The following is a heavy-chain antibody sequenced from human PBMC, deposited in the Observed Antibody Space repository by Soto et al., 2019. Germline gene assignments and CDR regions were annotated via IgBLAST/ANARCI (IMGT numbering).Heavy chain of an antibody. CDR2: ISYDAINK. J-gene: IGHJ4*02. CDR1: GFIFSSCG. CDR3: VQDRGPFGDGRERGDY. V-gene: IGHV3-30*18. Sequence: QVQLVESGGGVVQPGRSLRLSCAASGFIFSSCGMHWVRQAPGKGLEWVAVISYDAINKYYGDSVKGRFAIYRDNSKNTLYLQMNSLSDDDTAVYYCVQDRGPFGDGRERGDYWGQGTLVAVSS. D-gene: IGHD3-16*01.